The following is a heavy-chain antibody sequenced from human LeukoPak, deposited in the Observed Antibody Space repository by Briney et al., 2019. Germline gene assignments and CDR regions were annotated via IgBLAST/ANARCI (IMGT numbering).Heavy chain of an antibody. Sequence: GASLKVSCKASGYTFTTYDINWVRQAAGQGLEWMGWMNPNSGNTGNAQKFQGRVTMTRNTSISTAYMELTSLTSEDTAVYFCARRSTWDYYMDVWGKGTTVTVSS. D-gene: IGHD2-2*01. V-gene: IGHV1-8*01. CDR1: GYTFTTYD. J-gene: IGHJ6*03. CDR2: MNPNSGNT. CDR3: ARRSTWDYYMDV.